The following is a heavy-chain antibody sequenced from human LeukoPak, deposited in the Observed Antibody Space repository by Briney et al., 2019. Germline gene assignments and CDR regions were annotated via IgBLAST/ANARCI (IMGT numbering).Heavy chain of an antibody. V-gene: IGHV3-23*01. CDR2: IYGNGGRT. Sequence: GRSLRLSCARAGISYISYAMSWVRQAPGKRLVVVSGIYGNGGRTFYADSVKGRFTLSRDNSNNMLFLHMDSLRAEDTALYYCAKDLKPDGVWDVDSWGQGTLVTVSS. J-gene: IGHJ4*02. CDR3: AKDLKPDGVWDVDS. CDR1: GISYISYA. D-gene: IGHD1-14*01.